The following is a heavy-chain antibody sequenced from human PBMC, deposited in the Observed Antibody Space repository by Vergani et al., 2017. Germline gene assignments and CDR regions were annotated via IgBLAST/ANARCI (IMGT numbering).Heavy chain of an antibody. CDR1: GYSFTSYW. D-gene: IGHD5-18*01. V-gene: IGHV5-51*01. J-gene: IGHJ6*02. CDR2: IYPGDSDT. CDR3: ARHGDTAMVPGYYYYGMDV. Sequence: EVQLVQSGAEVKKPGESLKISCKGSGYSFTSYWIGWVRQMPGKGLEWMGIIYPGDSDTRYSPSFQGQVTISADQSISTAYLQWSSLKASDTAMYYCARHGDTAMVPGYYYYGMDVWGQGATVTVYS.